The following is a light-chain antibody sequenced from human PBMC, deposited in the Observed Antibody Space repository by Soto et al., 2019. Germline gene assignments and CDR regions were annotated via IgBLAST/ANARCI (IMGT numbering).Light chain of an antibody. V-gene: IGLV1-40*01. CDR1: SSNIGAGYD. CDR3: QSYDRSLSGYV. CDR2: GNS. Sequence: QSVLTQPPSVSGAPGQRVTISCTGSSSNIGAGYDVHWYQHLPGTAPKLLIYGNSNRPSGVPDRFSGSKSGTPASLAITGLQAEHEADYYCQSYDRSLSGYVFGTGTKVTVL. J-gene: IGLJ1*01.